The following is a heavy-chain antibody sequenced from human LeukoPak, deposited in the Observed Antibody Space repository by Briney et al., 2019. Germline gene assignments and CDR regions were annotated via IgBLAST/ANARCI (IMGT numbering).Heavy chain of an antibody. CDR3: ARVTIFGVENDDY. J-gene: IGHJ4*02. V-gene: IGHV3-21*01. Sequence: GGSLRLSCAVSGFTFSSYSMNWVRQAPGKGLEWVSSISSSSSYIYYADSVKGRFTISRDNAKNSLYLQMNSLRAEDTAVYYCARVTIFGVENDDYWGQGTLVTVSS. CDR1: GFTFSSYS. D-gene: IGHD3-3*01. CDR2: ISSSSSYI.